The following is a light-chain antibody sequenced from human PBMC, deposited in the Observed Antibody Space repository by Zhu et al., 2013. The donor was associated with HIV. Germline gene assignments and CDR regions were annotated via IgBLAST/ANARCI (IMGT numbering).Light chain of an antibody. Sequence: SYELTQPPSVSVSPGQTASITCSGDKLGDKYASWYQQKTGQSPVLVIYQDAKRPSGIPERFSGSTSGNTATLTISGTQTLDEADYYCQAWDASTAVFGTGTKITVL. V-gene: IGLV3-1*01. CDR3: QAWDASTAV. CDR1: KLGDKY. J-gene: IGLJ1*01. CDR2: QDA.